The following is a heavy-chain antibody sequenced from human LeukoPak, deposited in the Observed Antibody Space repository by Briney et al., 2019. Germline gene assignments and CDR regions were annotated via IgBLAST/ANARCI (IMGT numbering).Heavy chain of an antibody. J-gene: IGHJ6*03. V-gene: IGHV4-61*01. D-gene: IGHD2-2*01. CDR2: IYYSGST. CDR1: GYSISSGYY. Sequence: SETLSLTCTVSGYSISSGYYWGWIRQPPGKGLEWIGYIYYSGSTNYNPSLKSRVTIVDTSKNQCSLKLSSVTAADTAVYYCARSRCGSTSTNYYMDVWGKGTTVTVSS. CDR3: ARSRCGSTSTNYYMDV.